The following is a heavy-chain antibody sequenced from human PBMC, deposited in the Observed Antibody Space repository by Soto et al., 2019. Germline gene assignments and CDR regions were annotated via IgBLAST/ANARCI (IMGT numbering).Heavy chain of an antibody. V-gene: IGHV3-7*04. CDR3: AREIVVARGASYFDS. J-gene: IGHJ4*02. D-gene: IGHD2-2*01. Sequence: PGGSLRLSCVGSGFTFSSNWMTWVRQAPGKGLEWVGNIRQDGSEKNYVDSVKGRFTISRDNAKNSLYLQMNSPRAEDTAVYYCAREIVVARGASYFDSWGQGTLVTVSS. CDR2: IRQDGSEK. CDR1: GFTFSSNW.